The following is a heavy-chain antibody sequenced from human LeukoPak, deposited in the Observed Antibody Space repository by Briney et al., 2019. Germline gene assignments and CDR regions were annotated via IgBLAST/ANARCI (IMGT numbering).Heavy chain of an antibody. Sequence: SETLSLTCAVYGGSFSGYYWSWIRQPPGKGLEWIGEINHSGSTSYNPSLKSRVTISVDTSKNQFSLKLSSVTAADTAVYYCARQLASSSGYYYWGQGTLVTVSS. CDR3: ARQLASSSGYYY. CDR1: GGSFSGYY. CDR2: INHSGST. D-gene: IGHD3-22*01. V-gene: IGHV4-34*01. J-gene: IGHJ4*02.